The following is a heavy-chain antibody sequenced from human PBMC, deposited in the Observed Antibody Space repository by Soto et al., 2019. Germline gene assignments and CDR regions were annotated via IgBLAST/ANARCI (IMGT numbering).Heavy chain of an antibody. Sequence: GGSLRLSCAASGFTFSSYEMNWVRQAPGKGLEWVSYISSSGSTIYYADSVKGRFTISRDNAKNSLYLQMNSLRAEDTAVYYCARESRDGYHWFDPWGQGTLVTVSS. D-gene: IGHD5-12*01. CDR3: ARESRDGYHWFDP. CDR2: ISSSGSTI. J-gene: IGHJ5*02. CDR1: GFTFSSYE. V-gene: IGHV3-48*03.